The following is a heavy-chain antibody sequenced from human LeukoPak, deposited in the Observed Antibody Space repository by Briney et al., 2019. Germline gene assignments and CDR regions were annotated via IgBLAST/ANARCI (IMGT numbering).Heavy chain of an antibody. CDR1: GYTFSGSY. CDR3: ARVDYYDSSGRTTYYFDY. V-gene: IGHV1-2*06. Sequence: ASVKVSCKTSGYTFSGSYIHWVRQAPGQGLEWMGRINPNSGDTNYAQNFHGRVTMTRDTSITTAYMELRSLRSDDTAVYYCARVDYYDSSGRTTYYFDYWGQGTLVTVSS. CDR2: INPNSGDT. J-gene: IGHJ4*02. D-gene: IGHD3-22*01.